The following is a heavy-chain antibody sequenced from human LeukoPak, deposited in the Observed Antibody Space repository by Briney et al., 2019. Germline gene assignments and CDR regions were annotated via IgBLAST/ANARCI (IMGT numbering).Heavy chain of an antibody. CDR2: IYYSGST. V-gene: IGHV4-59*01. J-gene: IGHJ6*03. CDR1: GGSISSYY. Sequence: SETLSLTCTVSGGSISSYYWSWIRQPPGKALEWIGYIYYSGSTNYNPSLKSRVTISVDTSKNQFSLKLSSVTAADTAVYYCARSSDSIYYYYMDVWGKGTTVTVSS. D-gene: IGHD4-11*01. CDR3: ARSSDSIYYYYMDV.